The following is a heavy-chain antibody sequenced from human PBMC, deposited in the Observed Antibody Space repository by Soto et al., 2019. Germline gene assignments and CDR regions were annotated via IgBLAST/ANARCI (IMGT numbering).Heavy chain of an antibody. J-gene: IGHJ6*03. Sequence: ASVKVSCKASGGTFSSYAISWVRQATGQGLEWMGGMIPNSGNASYAQKFQGRVTMTRNTSISTAYMELSSLRSEDTAVYYCARGPIFCSSTSCYEYYYYYMDVWGKGTTVTVSS. D-gene: IGHD2-2*01. V-gene: IGHV1-8*02. CDR1: GGTFSSYA. CDR3: ARGPIFCSSTSCYEYYYYYMDV. CDR2: MIPNSGNA.